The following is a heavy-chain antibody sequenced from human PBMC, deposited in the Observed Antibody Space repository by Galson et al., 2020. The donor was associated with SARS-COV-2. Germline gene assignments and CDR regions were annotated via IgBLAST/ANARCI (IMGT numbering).Heavy chain of an antibody. CDR1: GASFRGYY. CDR3: ARGFRGLRCLGWLVYVDY. CDR2: INHSGST. Sequence: SEPLSPTFAVFGASFRGYYWSWIRQPPGKGLEWIGEINHSGSTNYNPSLKSRVTISVDTSKNQSSLKLGSVTAADTAVYCCARGFRGLRCLGWLVYVDYWGQGTLVTVSS. D-gene: IGHD3-3*01. V-gene: IGHV4-34*01. J-gene: IGHJ4*02.